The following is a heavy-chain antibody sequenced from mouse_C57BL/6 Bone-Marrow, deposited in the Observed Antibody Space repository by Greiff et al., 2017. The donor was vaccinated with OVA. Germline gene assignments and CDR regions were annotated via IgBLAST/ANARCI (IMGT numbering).Heavy chain of an antibody. Sequence: EVKLVESGEGLVKPGGSLKLSCAASGFTFSSYAMSWVRQTPEKRLEWVAYISSGGDYIYYADTVKGRFTISRDNARNTLYLQMSSLKSEDTAMYYCTREGSDYDDWYFDVWGTGTTVTVSS. CDR1: GFTFSSYA. CDR2: ISSGGDYI. CDR3: TREGSDYDDWYFDV. J-gene: IGHJ1*03. D-gene: IGHD2-4*01. V-gene: IGHV5-9-1*02.